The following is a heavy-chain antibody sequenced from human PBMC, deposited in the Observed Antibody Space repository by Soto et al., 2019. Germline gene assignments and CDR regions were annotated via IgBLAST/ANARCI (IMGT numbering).Heavy chain of an antibody. J-gene: IGHJ4*02. V-gene: IGHV1-24*01. Sequence: GASVKVSCKVSGYTLTELSMHWVRQAPGKGLEWMGGFDPEDGETIYAQKFQGRVTMTEDTSTDTAYMELSSLRSEDTAVYYCATWGFSYGWYYLDYWGQGTLVTVSS. CDR2: FDPEDGET. D-gene: IGHD5-18*01. CDR3: ATWGFSYGWYYLDY. CDR1: GYTLTELS.